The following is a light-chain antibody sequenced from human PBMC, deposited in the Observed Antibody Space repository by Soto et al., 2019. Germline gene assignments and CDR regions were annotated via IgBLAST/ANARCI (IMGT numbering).Light chain of an antibody. J-gene: IGLJ3*02. V-gene: IGLV1-51*02. CDR2: END. CDR1: GYNIGNNF. Sequence: QSVLTQPPSVSAAPGQTLTISCSGSGYNIGNNFVSWYQHLPGTAPKLLIYENDKRPSRIPDRFSGSKSGTSATLGITGLQTGDEADYYCAAWDNGLSAVMFGGGTKLTVL. CDR3: AAWDNGLSAVM.